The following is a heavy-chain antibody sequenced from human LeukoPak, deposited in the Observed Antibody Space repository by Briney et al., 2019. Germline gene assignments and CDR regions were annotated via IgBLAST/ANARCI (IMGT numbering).Heavy chain of an antibody. CDR1: GGSISSGGYY. V-gene: IGHV4-31*03. CDR3: ASGIARSDYDSSGFKFDY. CDR2: IYYSGST. Sequence: SETLSLTCTVSGGSISSGGYYWSWIRQHPGKGLEWIGYIYYSGSTYYNPSLKSRVTISVDTSRNQFSLKLSSVIAADTAVYYCASGIARSDYDSSGFKFDYWGQGTLVTVSS. D-gene: IGHD3-22*01. J-gene: IGHJ4*02.